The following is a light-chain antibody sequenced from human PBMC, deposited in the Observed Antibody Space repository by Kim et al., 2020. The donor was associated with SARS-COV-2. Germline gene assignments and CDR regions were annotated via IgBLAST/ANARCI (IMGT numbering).Light chain of an antibody. Sequence: SPGYNASRSFRDRPRVPSNFFACDQHKPGQAPRLILYGVSSRARGVPDRFSGSGSGTDFTLTINRLEPEDFAVYYCQRYGGSPPHTFCQGTKLEI. CDR1: PRVPSNF. CDR2: GVS. J-gene: IGKJ2*01. V-gene: IGKV3-20*01. CDR3: QRYGGSPPHT.